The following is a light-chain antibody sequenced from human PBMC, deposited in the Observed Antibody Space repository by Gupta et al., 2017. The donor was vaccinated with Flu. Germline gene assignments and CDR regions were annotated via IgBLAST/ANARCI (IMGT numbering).Light chain of an antibody. V-gene: IGKV2-28*01. J-gene: IGKJ2*01. CDR2: LGS. CDR1: QSRLHSNGYNY. CDR3: RQGLQTPLI. Sequence: DIVMTQSPLSLPVTPGEPASISCRSSQSRLHSNGYNYLDWYLQKPGQSPQLLIYLGSNRASGVPDRFSGSGSGTDFTLKISRVEAEDVGVYYCRQGLQTPLIFGQGTKLEIK.